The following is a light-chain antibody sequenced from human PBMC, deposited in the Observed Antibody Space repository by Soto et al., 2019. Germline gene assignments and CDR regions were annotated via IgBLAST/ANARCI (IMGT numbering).Light chain of an antibody. CDR3: QQYDNLPRT. J-gene: IGKJ5*01. CDR1: QDISNY. Sequence: DIQMTQSPSSLSASVGDRVTITCQASQDISNYLNWYQQKPGKAPNLLIYGASNLETGVPSRFNGSGSGTDFTFTISSLQPEDIATYYCQQYDNLPRTFGQGTRLEIK. CDR2: GAS. V-gene: IGKV1-33*01.